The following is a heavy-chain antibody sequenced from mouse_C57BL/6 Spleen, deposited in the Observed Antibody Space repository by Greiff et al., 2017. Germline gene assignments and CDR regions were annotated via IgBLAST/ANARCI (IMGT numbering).Heavy chain of an antibody. J-gene: IGHJ2*01. V-gene: IGHV5-9-1*02. CDR2: ISSGGDYI. CDR3: TRDDSYFDY. CDR1: GFTFSSYA. Sequence: EVKLIESGEGLVKPGGSLKLSCAASGFTFSSYAMSWVRQTPEKRLEWVAYISSGGDYIYYADTVKGRFTISRDNARNTLYLQMSSLKSEDTAMYYCTRDDSYFDYWGQGTTLTVSS. D-gene: IGHD2-4*01.